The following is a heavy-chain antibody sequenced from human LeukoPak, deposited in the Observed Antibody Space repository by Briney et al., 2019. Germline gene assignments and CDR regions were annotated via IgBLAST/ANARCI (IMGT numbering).Heavy chain of an antibody. CDR1: GFTFSNYG. D-gene: IGHD5-18*01. Sequence: PGGSLRLSCAASGFTFSNYGMHWVRQAPGKGLEWVAVISYDGSDKYSADSVRGRFTISRDNSKNTLYLQMNSLRAEDTAVYQGYSYGGIDYWGQGTLVTVSS. J-gene: IGHJ4*02. CDR2: ISYDGSDK. CDR3: YSYGGIDY. V-gene: IGHV3-30*03.